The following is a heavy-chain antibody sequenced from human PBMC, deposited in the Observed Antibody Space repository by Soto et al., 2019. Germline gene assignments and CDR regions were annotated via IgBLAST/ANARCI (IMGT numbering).Heavy chain of an antibody. CDR1: GFTFSSYS. J-gene: IGHJ6*03. CDR2: ISSSSSYI. D-gene: IGHD3-10*01. Sequence: EVQLVESGGGLVKPGGSLRLSCAASGFTFSSYSMNWVRQAPGKGLEWVSSISSSSSYIYYADSVKGRFTISRDNATNSLYLQMNSLRAEDTAVYYCARDSIPGSYYKGSYYYYYYMDVWGKGTTVTVSS. CDR3: ARDSIPGSYYKGSYYYYYYMDV. V-gene: IGHV3-21*01.